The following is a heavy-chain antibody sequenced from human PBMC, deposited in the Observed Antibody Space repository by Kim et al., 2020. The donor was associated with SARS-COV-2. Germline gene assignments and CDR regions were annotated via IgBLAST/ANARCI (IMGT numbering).Heavy chain of an antibody. J-gene: IGHJ5*02. Sequence: IYSAASVKGRFTIARDNDKNSLYLQMNSLRDEDTAVYYCSPSTEYNWFDPWGQGTLVTVSS. CDR2: I. D-gene: IGHD2-2*01. V-gene: IGHV3-48*02. CDR3: SPSTEYNWFDP.